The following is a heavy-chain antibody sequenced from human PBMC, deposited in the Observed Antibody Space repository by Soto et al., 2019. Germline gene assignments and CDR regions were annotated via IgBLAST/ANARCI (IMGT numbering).Heavy chain of an antibody. V-gene: IGHV1-18*01. CDR1: GYTFTSYG. D-gene: IGHD6-19*01. CDR3: ARVPPIAVAGLYYYGMDV. CDR2: ISAYNGNT. Sequence: ASVKVSCTASGYTFTSYGISWVRQAPGQGLEWMGWISAYNGNTNYAQKLQGRVTMTTDTSTSTAYMELRSLRADDTAVYYCARVPPIAVAGLYYYGMDVWGQGTTVTVSS. J-gene: IGHJ6*02.